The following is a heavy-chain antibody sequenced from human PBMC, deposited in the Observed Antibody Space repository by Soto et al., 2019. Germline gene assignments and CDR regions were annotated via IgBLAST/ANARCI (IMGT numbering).Heavy chain of an antibody. CDR3: ARPVRGSPEDV. J-gene: IGHJ6*02. D-gene: IGHD3-16*01. V-gene: IGHV3-7*05. Sequence: EVQLVESGGGLVQPGGSLRLSCEASGFTFSAYWLGWVRQAPGKGLQWVATIKTDGSEKYYVDSVTGRFTISRDNDKNSLYLQLNTLRAEDTGVYYCARPVRGSPEDVWGQWTTVTVSS. CDR2: IKTDGSEK. CDR1: GFTFSAYW.